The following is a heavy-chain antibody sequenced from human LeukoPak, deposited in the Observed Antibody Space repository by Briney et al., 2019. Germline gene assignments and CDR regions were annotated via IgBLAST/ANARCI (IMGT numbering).Heavy chain of an antibody. J-gene: IGHJ4*02. V-gene: IGHV1-18*01. Sequence: GASVKVSCKASGYTFTSYGISWVRQAPGQGLEWMGWISAYNGNTNYAQKLQGRVTMTTDTSTSTAYMELRSLRSDDTAVYYCARALLRLGELSLYEGFGYWGQGTLVTVSS. CDR2: ISAYNGNT. CDR1: GYTFTSYG. D-gene: IGHD3-16*02. CDR3: ARALLRLGELSLYEGFGY.